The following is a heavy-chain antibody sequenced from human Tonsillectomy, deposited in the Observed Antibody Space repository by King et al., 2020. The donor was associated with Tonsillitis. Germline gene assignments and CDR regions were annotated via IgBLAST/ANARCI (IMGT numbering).Heavy chain of an antibody. V-gene: IGHV4-4*02. CDR2: IYQSGTT. D-gene: IGHD2-2*01. CDR1: GGSISSRNW. CDR3: SKRPAAVSQYYHMDV. Sequence: QLQESGPGLLKPSGTLSLTCAVSGGSISSRNWWGWVRQPPGKGLEWIGEIYQSGTTHYNPSPKSRVTISVDKSKNQFSLNLTAVTAADTAVYYCSKRPAAVSQYYHMDVWGKGTTVTVSS. J-gene: IGHJ6*03.